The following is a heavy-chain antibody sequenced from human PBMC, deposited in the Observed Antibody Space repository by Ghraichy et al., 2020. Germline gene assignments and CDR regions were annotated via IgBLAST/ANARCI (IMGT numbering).Heavy chain of an antibody. CDR3: ARGMFVRGVRPYYYYGMDV. D-gene: IGHD3-10*02. CDR1: GGSISSYY. J-gene: IGHJ6*02. Sequence: SETLSLTCTVSGGSISSYYWSWIRQPAGKGLEWIGRIYTSGSTNYNPSLKSRVTMSVDTSKNQFSLKLSSVTAADTAVYYCARGMFVRGVRPYYYYGMDVWGQGTTVTVSS. V-gene: IGHV4-4*07. CDR2: IYTSGST.